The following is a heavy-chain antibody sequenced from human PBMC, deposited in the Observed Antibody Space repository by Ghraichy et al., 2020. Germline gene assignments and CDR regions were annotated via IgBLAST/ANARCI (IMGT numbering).Heavy chain of an antibody. CDR1: GFTFSSYA. D-gene: IGHD2-15*01. CDR3: ANSGYCSGGSCSTNYYFDY. Sequence: GGSLRLSCAASGFTFSSYAMSWVRQAPGKGLEWVSAISGSGGSTYYAESVKGRFTISRDNSKNTLYLQMNSLRAEDTAVYYCANSGYCSGGSCSTNYYFDYWGQGTLVTVSS. CDR2: ISGSGGST. V-gene: IGHV3-23*01. J-gene: IGHJ4*02.